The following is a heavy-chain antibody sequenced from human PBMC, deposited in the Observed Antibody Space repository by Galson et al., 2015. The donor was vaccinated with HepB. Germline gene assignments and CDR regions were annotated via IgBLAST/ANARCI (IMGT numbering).Heavy chain of an antibody. CDR2: IIPIFGTA. D-gene: IGHD6-13*01. CDR1: GGTFRSYA. J-gene: IGHJ6*03. Sequence: CKASGGTFRSYAISWVRQAPGQGLEWMGGIIPIFGTANYAQKFQGRVTITADESTSTAYMELSSLRSEDTAVYYCARALIAAAAGRYHYYYMDVWGKGTTVTVSS. V-gene: IGHV1-69*01. CDR3: ARALIAAAAGRYHYYYMDV.